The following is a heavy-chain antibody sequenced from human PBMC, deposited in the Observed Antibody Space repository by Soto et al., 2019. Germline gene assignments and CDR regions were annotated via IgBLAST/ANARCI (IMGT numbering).Heavy chain of an antibody. J-gene: IGHJ5*02. CDR3: AKEYRAGSGSYYGMNWFDP. CDR1: GFTFSSYA. D-gene: IGHD3-10*01. V-gene: IGHV3-23*01. Sequence: VGSLRLSWSASGFTFSSYAMSWVRQSPGKGLEWVSAISGSGGSTYYADSVKGRFTISRDNSKNTLYLQMNSLRAEDTAVYYCAKEYRAGSGSYYGMNWFDPWGQGTLVTVSP. CDR2: ISGSGGST.